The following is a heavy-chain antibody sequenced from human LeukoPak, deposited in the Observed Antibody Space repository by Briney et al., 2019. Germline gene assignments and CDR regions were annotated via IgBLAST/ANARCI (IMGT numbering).Heavy chain of an antibody. V-gene: IGHV4-39*07. D-gene: IGHD1-1*01. J-gene: IGHJ4*02. CDR3: ASKRRDLYNWKVPAQYYFDY. Sequence: SETLSLTCAVSGGSISSSSYYWGWMRQPPGKGLEWIGSIQPPGKGLEWIGSLYYSGSIYYNPSLKSRVTISVDTSKNQFSLKLSSVTAADTAVYYCASKRRDLYNWKVPAQYYFDYWGQGTLVTVSS. CDR2: LYYSGSI. CDR1: GGSISSSSYY.